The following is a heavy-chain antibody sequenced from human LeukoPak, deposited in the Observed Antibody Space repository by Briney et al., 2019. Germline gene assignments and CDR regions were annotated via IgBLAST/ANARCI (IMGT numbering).Heavy chain of an antibody. J-gene: IGHJ4*02. CDR2: IYHGGST. Sequence: PSETLSLTCGVSGYSISSGYYWGWIRQPPGKGLEWIGSIYHGGSTYYNPSLKSRLTLSVDKSNNQFSLKVTSVTAAGTAVYYCARHDSSGYTGIDYWGQGTLVTVSS. V-gene: IGHV4-38-2*01. CDR1: GYSISSGYY. D-gene: IGHD3-22*01. CDR3: ARHDSSGYTGIDY.